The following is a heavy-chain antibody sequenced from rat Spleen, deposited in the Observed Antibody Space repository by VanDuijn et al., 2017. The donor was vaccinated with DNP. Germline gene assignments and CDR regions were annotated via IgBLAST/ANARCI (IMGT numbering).Heavy chain of an antibody. V-gene: IGHV5-31*01. J-gene: IGHJ3*01. CDR3: ARHGLITSRDWFAY. Sequence: EVQLVESGGGLVQPGGSLKLSCIVSGFTFNNYWMTWIRQVPGKGLEWVASITSSGGSTYYPDSVKGRFTISRDNVKRTLYLQMDSLRSEETATYYCARHGLITSRDWFAYWGQGTLVTVSS. CDR1: GFTFNNYW. CDR2: ITSSGGST. D-gene: IGHD1-10*01.